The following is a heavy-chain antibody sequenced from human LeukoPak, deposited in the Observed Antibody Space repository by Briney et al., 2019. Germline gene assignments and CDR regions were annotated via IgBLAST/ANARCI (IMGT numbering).Heavy chain of an antibody. J-gene: IGHJ6*02. CDR3: ARGLATVVTRHYYYYHGMDV. D-gene: IGHD4-23*01. Sequence: PGGSLRLSCAASGFTFSSYAMSWVRQAPGKGLGWVGEINHSGSTNYNPSLTSRVNISVDTSKNQFSLTLSSVTAADTAVYYCARGLATVVTRHYYYYHGMDVWGQGTTVTVSS. V-gene: IGHV4-34*01. CDR2: INHSGST. CDR1: GFTFSSYA.